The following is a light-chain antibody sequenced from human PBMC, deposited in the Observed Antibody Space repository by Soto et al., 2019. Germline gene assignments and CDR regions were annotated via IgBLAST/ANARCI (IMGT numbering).Light chain of an antibody. CDR3: QQYYSTPWT. V-gene: IGKV4-1*01. J-gene: IGKJ1*01. Sequence: DIVMTQSPDSLAVSLGERATFNCKSSQSVLYSSDNNNYLAWYQQKPGQPPKLLIYWASTRESGVPDRFSGSGSGTDFTLTISSLQAEDVAVSSCQQYYSTPWTFGQGTKVEIK. CDR2: WAS. CDR1: QSVLYSSDNNNY.